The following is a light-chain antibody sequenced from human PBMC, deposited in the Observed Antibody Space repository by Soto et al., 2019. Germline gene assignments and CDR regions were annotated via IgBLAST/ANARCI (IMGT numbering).Light chain of an antibody. CDR2: DVS. J-gene: IGKJ1*01. CDR3: QQYGRFSRR. Sequence: DIQMTQSPSTLSASVGDRVTITCRASQSISDSLAWYQQKPRKAPDLLISDVSKLERGVASRFSGSGAGTEFSLSICSLHPDHLATYYCQQYGRFSRRFGQGTKVEI. V-gene: IGKV1-5*01. CDR1: QSISDS.